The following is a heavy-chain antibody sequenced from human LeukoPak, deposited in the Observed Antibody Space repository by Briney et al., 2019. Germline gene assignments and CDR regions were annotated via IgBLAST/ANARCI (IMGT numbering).Heavy chain of an antibody. D-gene: IGHD5-18*01. J-gene: IGHJ4*02. CDR1: GFTFSSYE. V-gene: IGHV3-48*03. Sequence: PGGSLRLSCAASGFTFSSYEMNWVRQAPGKGLEWVSYISSSGSTIYYADSVKGRFTISRDNAKNSLYLQMNSLRAEDTAVYYCASGMWYSYGYGYWGQGTLVTVSS. CDR2: ISSSGSTI. CDR3: ASGMWYSYGYGY.